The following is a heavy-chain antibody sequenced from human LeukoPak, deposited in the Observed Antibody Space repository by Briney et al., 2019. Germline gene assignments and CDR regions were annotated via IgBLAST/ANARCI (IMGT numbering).Heavy chain of an antibody. CDR2: ISGSGGST. J-gene: IGHJ4*02. CDR3: AKGVRRSSDYSSPVDY. D-gene: IGHD3-22*01. Sequence: GGSLRLSCAASGFTFSSYAMSWVRQAPGKGLEWVAAISGSGGSTYYADSVKGRFTISRDNSRNTLYLQMNSLRAEDTAVYYCAKGVRRSSDYSSPVDYWGQGTLVTVSS. V-gene: IGHV3-23*01. CDR1: GFTFSSYA.